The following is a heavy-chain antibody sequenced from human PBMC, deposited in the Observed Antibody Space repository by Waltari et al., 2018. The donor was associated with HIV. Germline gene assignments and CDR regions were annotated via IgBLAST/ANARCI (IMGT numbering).Heavy chain of an antibody. Sequence: QVQLVQSGAEVKKPGASVKVSCEASGYTFTSYDINLVRQATGQGLEWMGWVNPNTGNTAYAEKFQGRVTMTRNTSISAAYMELGSLRSEDTAVDYWARGHWYNSGKGAVQHWGQGTLVNVSS. D-gene: IGHD6-19*01. V-gene: IGHV1-8*01. J-gene: IGHJ1*01. CDR3: ARGHWYNSGKGAVQH. CDR2: VNPNTGNT. CDR1: GYTFTSYD.